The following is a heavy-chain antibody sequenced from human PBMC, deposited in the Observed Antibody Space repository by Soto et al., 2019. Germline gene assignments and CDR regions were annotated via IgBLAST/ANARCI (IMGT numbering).Heavy chain of an antibody. J-gene: IGHJ6*02. CDR3: ARGTQMVRGGIYYYYGMDV. D-gene: IGHD3-10*01. CDR1: GFTFSSYA. Sequence: GGSLRLSCAASGFTFSSYAMHWVRQAPGKGLEWVAVISYDGSNKYYADSVKGRFTISRDNSKNTLYLQMNSLRAEDTAVYYCARGTQMVRGGIYYYYGMDVWGQGTTVTVSS. V-gene: IGHV3-30-3*01. CDR2: ISYDGSNK.